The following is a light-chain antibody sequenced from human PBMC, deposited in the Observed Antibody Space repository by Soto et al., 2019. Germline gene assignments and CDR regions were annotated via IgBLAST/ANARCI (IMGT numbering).Light chain of an antibody. CDR3: HNYNNCPPVT. CDR2: GAS. J-gene: IGKJ4*01. Sequence: EVVMTQSPATLSVSPGERATLSCRASQSVSSNLAWYQQKPGQAPRLLIYGASTRATGIPARFSGNASGTEFTLTISSLQSEDFALYYCHNYNNCPPVTFGGGPKVEIK. CDR1: QSVSSN. V-gene: IGKV3-15*01.